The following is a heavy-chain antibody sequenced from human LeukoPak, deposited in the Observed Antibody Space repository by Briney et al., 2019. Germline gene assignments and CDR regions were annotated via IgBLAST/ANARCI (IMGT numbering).Heavy chain of an antibody. V-gene: IGHV1-2*02. Sequence: ASVKVSCKASGYTFVCYYIHWVRQAPGQGLEWMGWINPNSGVTNYAQKFQGRVTLTRDTSISTTYMDLTRLTSDDTAVYYCARVKGMAIFDYWGQGTLVTVSS. CDR3: ARVKGMAIFDY. J-gene: IGHJ4*02. D-gene: IGHD5-24*01. CDR1: GYTFVCYY. CDR2: INPNSGVT.